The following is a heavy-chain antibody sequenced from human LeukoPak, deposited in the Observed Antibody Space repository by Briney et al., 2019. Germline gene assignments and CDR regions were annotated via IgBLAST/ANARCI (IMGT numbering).Heavy chain of an antibody. V-gene: IGHV4-59*12. CDR1: GGSISSYY. D-gene: IGHD1-20*01. J-gene: IGHJ4*02. CDR3: ARGRGFGGYNWNY. CDR2: IYYSGST. Sequence: SETLSLTCTVSGGSISSYYWSWIRQPPGKGLEWIGYIYYSGSTNYNPSLKSRVTISVDTSKNQFSLKLSSVTAADTAVYYCARGRGFGGYNWNYWGQGTLVTVSS.